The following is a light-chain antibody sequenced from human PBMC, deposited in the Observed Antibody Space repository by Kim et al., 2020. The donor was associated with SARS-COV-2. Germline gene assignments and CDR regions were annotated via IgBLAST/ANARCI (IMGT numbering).Light chain of an antibody. CDR3: CAYAGSNRVI. V-gene: IGLV2-8*01. Sequence: GPSVTISCSGTITDVGAYDYVSWYQQQPGRAPKLIIYEVSKRPSGVPDRFSGSKSGDTASLTVSGLQAEDEASYYCCAYAGSNRVIFGGGTQLTVL. CDR1: ITDVGAYDY. J-gene: IGLJ2*01. CDR2: EVS.